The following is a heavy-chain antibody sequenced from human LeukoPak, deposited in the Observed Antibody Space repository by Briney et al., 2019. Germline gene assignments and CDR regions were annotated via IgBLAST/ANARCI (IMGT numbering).Heavy chain of an antibody. Sequence: GGSLRLSCAASGFTFSSYEMNWVRQAPGKGVEWVSYISSSGSTIYYADSVKGRFTISRDNAKNSLYLQMNSLRAEDTAVYYCAKGGNWNDLRDDYWGQGTLVTVSS. CDR1: GFTFSSYE. CDR3: AKGGNWNDLRDDY. V-gene: IGHV3-48*03. CDR2: ISSSGSTI. D-gene: IGHD1-1*01. J-gene: IGHJ4*02.